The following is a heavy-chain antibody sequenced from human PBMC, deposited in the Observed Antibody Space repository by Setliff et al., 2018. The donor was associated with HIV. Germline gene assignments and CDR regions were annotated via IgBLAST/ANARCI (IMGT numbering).Heavy chain of an antibody. Sequence: LSLTCTVSGASTSTTSYYWGWIRQSPVKGLEWIGSLYYSGSTYYNPSLKSRVTISVDTSKHQLSLRLSSVTAADTAVYYCARRFDGQNLPFDYWGQGILVTVSS. CDR2: LYYSGST. V-gene: IGHV4-39*01. J-gene: IGHJ4*02. CDR3: ARRFDGQNLPFDY. CDR1: GASTSTTSYY.